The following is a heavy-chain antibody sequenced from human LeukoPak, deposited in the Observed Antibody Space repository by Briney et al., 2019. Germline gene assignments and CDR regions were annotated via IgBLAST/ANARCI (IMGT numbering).Heavy chain of an antibody. J-gene: IGHJ6*02. D-gene: IGHD3-10*01. V-gene: IGHV1-2*04. CDR1: GGTFSSYA. CDR2: INPNSGGT. Sequence: ASVKVSCKASGGTFSSYAISWVRQAPGQGLEWMGWINPNSGGTNYAQKFQGWVTMTRDTSISTAYMELSRLRSDDTAVYYYARATGLGDYYYYYGMAVWGQGTTVTVSS. CDR3: ARATGLGDYYYYYGMAV.